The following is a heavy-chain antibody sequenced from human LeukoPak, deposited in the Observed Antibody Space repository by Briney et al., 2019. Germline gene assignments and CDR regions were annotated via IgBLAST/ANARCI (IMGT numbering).Heavy chain of an antibody. D-gene: IGHD1-26*01. CDR3: AKSATEWELHDFDY. Sequence: PGGSLRLSCAASGFTFSSYSMNCVRQAPGKGLEWVSSISSSSSYIYYADSVKGRLTISRDNAKNSLYLQMNSLRAEDTAVYYCAKSATEWELHDFDYWGQGTLVTVSS. CDR1: GFTFSSYS. V-gene: IGHV3-21*01. J-gene: IGHJ4*02. CDR2: ISSSSSYI.